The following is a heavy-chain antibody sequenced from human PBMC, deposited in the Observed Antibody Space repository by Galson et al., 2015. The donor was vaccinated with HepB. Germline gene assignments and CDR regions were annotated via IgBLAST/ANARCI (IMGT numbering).Heavy chain of an antibody. V-gene: IGHV3-23*01. D-gene: IGHD1-7*01. CDR2: IGGRGDTI. Sequence: SLRLYCAASGFTFDSSAMSWVRQAPGKGLEWVSSIGGRGDTIRYADSVKGRFTISRENSKHTLYLQMSSLRAEDTAVYYCAKGSDMYNWNYGGVGCWGQGILVTVSS. CDR3: AKGSDMYNWNYGGVGC. CDR1: GFTFDSSA. J-gene: IGHJ4*02.